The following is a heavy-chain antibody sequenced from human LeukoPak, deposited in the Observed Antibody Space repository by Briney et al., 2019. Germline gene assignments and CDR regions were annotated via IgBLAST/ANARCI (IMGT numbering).Heavy chain of an antibody. D-gene: IGHD3-3*02. CDR1: GFTFSSYA. J-gene: IGHJ3*02. V-gene: IGHV3-30-3*01. CDR2: ISYDGSNK. Sequence: PGGYLRLSCAASGFTFSSYAMHWVRQAPGKGLEWVAVISYDGSNKYYADSVKGRFTISRDNSKNTLYLQMNSLRAEDTAVYHCARDRSIFGVVNYAFDIWGQGTMVTVSS. CDR3: ARDRSIFGVVNYAFDI.